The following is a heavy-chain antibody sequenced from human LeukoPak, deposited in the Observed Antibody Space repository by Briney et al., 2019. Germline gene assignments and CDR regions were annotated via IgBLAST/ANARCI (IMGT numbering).Heavy chain of an antibody. D-gene: IGHD4-17*01. CDR2: IIPIFGTA. CDR3: ARVADGDYIGIDY. Sequence: GASVKVSCKASGGTFSSYAISWVRQAPGQGLEWMGGIIPIFGTANYAQKFQGRVTITADESTSIAYMELSSLRSEDTAVYYCARVADGDYIGIDYWGQGTLVTVSS. V-gene: IGHV1-69*13. J-gene: IGHJ4*02. CDR1: GGTFSSYA.